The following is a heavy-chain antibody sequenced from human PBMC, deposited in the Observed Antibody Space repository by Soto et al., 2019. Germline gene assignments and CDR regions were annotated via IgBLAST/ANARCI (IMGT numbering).Heavy chain of an antibody. CDR3: ARAYYFGSGTSYTLYY. J-gene: IGHJ4*02. D-gene: IGHD3-10*01. V-gene: IGHV3-30*03. CDR2: ISDDGVSK. CDR1: GFTFSNYG. Sequence: LRLSCAASGFTFSNYGMHWVRQAPGKGLEWVAVISDDGVSKYYADSVQGRFTISRDNSESAVFLQMNSLRPDDTALYFCARAYYFGSGTSYTLYYWGQGTQVTVSS.